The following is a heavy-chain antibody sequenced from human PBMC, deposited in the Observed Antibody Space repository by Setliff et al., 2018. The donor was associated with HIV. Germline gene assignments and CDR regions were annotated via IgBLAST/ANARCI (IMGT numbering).Heavy chain of an antibody. J-gene: IGHJ4*02. CDR2: IHHSGTA. Sequence: PSKTLSLTCTVSGGSITRTPYYWGWIRQPPGKGLEWIGSIHHSGTAYDNPSLKSRVTISVDPSKNQILLRLSSVTAADTAVYYCARLSGGMVPNYWGQGTLVTVSS. D-gene: IGHD3-10*01. V-gene: IGHV4-39*01. CDR1: GGSITRTPYY. CDR3: ARLSGGMVPNY.